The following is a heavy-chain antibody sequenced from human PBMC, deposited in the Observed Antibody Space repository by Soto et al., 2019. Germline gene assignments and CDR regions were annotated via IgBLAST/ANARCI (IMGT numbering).Heavy chain of an antibody. D-gene: IGHD3-10*01. V-gene: IGHV1-8*01. CDR2: MNPNSGNT. CDR1: GYTFTSYD. Sequence: GASAKASCKASGYTFTSYDINWVRQATGQGLEWMGWMNPNSGNTGYAQKFQGRVTMTRNTSISTAYMELSSLRSEDTAVYYCARVRMVRGTNWFDPWGQGTLVTVSS. CDR3: ARVRMVRGTNWFDP. J-gene: IGHJ5*02.